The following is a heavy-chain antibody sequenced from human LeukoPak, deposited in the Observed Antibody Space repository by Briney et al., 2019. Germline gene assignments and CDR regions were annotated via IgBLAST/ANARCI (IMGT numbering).Heavy chain of an antibody. J-gene: IGHJ3*02. CDR1: GYTFTGYY. CDR3: ARGSRPGVVNHDAFDI. D-gene: IGHD3-3*01. Sequence: ASVKVSCKVSGYTFTGYYIHWVRQAPGQGLEWMGWINPNSGGTNYAQKFQGRVTMTRDTSISTAYMELSSLRSDDTAVYYCARGSRPGVVNHDAFDIWGRGTMVTVSS. CDR2: INPNSGGT. V-gene: IGHV1-2*02.